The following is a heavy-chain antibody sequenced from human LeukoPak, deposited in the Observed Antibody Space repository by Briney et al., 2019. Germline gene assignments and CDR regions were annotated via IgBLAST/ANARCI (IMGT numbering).Heavy chain of an antibody. D-gene: IGHD2/OR15-2a*01. CDR2: ISGSSKNI. Sequence: PGGSLRLSCEVSGFPFSDFGMNWVRQAPGKGLEWVSFISGSSKNIYYADSVRGRFTISRDNAKNSLYLEMNSLRGDDTAVYYCASKFLGQGPWGQGTLVIVSS. CDR1: GFPFSDFG. V-gene: IGHV3-21*06. CDR3: ASKFLGQGP. J-gene: IGHJ5*02.